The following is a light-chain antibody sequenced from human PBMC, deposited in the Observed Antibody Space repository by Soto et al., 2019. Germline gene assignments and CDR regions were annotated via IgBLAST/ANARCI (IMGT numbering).Light chain of an antibody. Sequence: QSALTQPPSASGSPGQSVTISCTGTSSDIGGYNFVSWYQHHPGKAPKLMIYEVSKRPSGVPDRFSGSKSGNTASLTVSGLQAEDEAEYYCSSYAGSNNLVFCGGTKLTVL. V-gene: IGLV2-8*01. CDR3: SSYAGSNNLV. J-gene: IGLJ2*01. CDR2: EVS. CDR1: SSDIGGYNF.